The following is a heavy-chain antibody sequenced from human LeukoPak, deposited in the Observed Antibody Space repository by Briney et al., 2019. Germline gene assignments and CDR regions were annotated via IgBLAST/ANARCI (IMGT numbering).Heavy chain of an antibody. CDR3: ARDFDGGRFGEFLNWFDP. CDR1: GYTFTGYY. J-gene: IGHJ5*02. D-gene: IGHD3-10*01. Sequence: ASVKVSCKASGYTFTGYYMHWVRQAPGQGLEWMGWINPNSGGTNYAQKFQGRVTMTRDTSISTAYMELSRLRSDDTAVYYCARDFDGGRFGEFLNWFDPWGQGTLVTVSS. V-gene: IGHV1-2*02. CDR2: INPNSGGT.